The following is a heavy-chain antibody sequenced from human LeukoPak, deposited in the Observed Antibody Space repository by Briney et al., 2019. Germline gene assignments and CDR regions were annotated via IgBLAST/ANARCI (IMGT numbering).Heavy chain of an antibody. CDR3: ATDRNGGKYYDY. Sequence: GGSLRFSCAASGFTFSSYAMSWVRQAPGKGLEWVSAISGSGGSTNYADSVKGRFTVSKDNAKNMLYLQMNSLRAEDTAVYYCATDRNGGKYYDYWGQGTLVTVSS. J-gene: IGHJ4*02. CDR1: GFTFSSYA. D-gene: IGHD1-26*01. V-gene: IGHV3-23*01. CDR2: ISGSGGST.